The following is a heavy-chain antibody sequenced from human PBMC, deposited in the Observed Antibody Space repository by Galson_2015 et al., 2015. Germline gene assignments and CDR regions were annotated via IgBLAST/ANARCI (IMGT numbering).Heavy chain of an antibody. CDR1: GYTFTTYS. CDR3: ARGRFILTGYSFGDNWFDT. Sequence: SVKVSCKAFGYTFTTYSINWVRQATGQGLEWMGWMNPNNDNTGYAQKFQGRVTMTRNTSINTAYMELRSLRTEDTAVYYCARGRFILTGYSFGDNWFDTWGQGTLVTVSS. V-gene: IGHV1-8*01. D-gene: IGHD3-9*01. J-gene: IGHJ5*02. CDR2: MNPNNDNT.